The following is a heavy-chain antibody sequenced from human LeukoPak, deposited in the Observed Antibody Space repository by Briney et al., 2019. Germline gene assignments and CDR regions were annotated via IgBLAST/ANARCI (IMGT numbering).Heavy chain of an antibody. Sequence: ASVKVSCKASGYTFTGYYMHWVRQAPGQGVEWMGWINPNSAGTNYAQKFQGRVTMTRDTSIRTAYMELSRLRSDDTAMYYCARYYIEGRCFDYWGQGTLVTVSS. CDR2: INPNSAGT. CDR3: ARYYIEGRCFDY. V-gene: IGHV1-2*02. CDR1: GYTFTGYY. D-gene: IGHD3-10*01. J-gene: IGHJ4*02.